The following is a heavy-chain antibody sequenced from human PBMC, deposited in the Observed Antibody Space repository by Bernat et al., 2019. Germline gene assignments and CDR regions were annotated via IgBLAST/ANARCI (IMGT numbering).Heavy chain of an antibody. V-gene: IGHV3-30*03. CDR1: GFTFSHYG. J-gene: IGHJ4*02. Sequence: QVQLVESGGGVVQPGRSLRLSCAASGFTFSHYGMHWVRQAPGKGLAWVAVISYDGSNKYYADSVKGRFTISRDNSKNTLYLQMNSLRAEDTAVYYCARDRYDILTGYTYYFDYWGQGTLVTVSS. CDR2: ISYDGSNK. D-gene: IGHD3-9*01. CDR3: ARDRYDILTGYTYYFDY.